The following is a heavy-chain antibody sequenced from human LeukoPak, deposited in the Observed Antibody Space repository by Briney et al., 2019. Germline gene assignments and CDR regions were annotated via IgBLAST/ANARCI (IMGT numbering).Heavy chain of an antibody. V-gene: IGHV3-30-3*01. CDR2: ISCDGNYN. J-gene: IGHJ4*02. D-gene: IGHD3-16*01. CDR3: ARDVGSYGWGNHFDY. CDR1: GLTFSDHA. Sequence: PGTSLRLSCAASGLTFSDHAMHWVRQAPGKGLEWLGVISCDGNYNHYADSVKGRFTVSRDNSKNTVYLHMSSLKPEDTAVYYCARDVGSYGWGNHFDYWDQGTLVTVSS.